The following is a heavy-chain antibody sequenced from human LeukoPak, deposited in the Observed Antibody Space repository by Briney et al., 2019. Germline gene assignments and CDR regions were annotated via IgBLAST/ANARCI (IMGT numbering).Heavy chain of an antibody. CDR3: ARDFSSLVGAAYDY. Sequence: GGSLRLSCAASGFTFSSYSMNWVRQAPGKGLEWVSSISSSSSYIYYADSVKGRFTISRDNAKNSLYLQMNSLRAEDTAVYYCARDFSSLVGAAYDYWGQGTLVTVSS. V-gene: IGHV3-21*04. D-gene: IGHD1-26*01. CDR1: GFTFSSYS. CDR2: ISSSSSYI. J-gene: IGHJ4*02.